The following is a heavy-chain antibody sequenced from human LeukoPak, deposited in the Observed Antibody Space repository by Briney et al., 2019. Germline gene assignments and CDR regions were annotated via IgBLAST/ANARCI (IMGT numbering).Heavy chain of an antibody. Sequence: GGSLRLSCAASGFTFSSHGMNWVRQAPGKGLEWVSGISPSGGITYYTDSVKGRFTISRDNSKNTVSLQMNSLRVEDTAFYYCARGGYCSGGTCYTIDAWGRGILVTVSS. CDR3: ARGGYCSGGTCYTIDA. D-gene: IGHD2-15*01. V-gene: IGHV3-23*01. CDR1: GFTFSSHG. CDR2: ISPSGGIT. J-gene: IGHJ5*02.